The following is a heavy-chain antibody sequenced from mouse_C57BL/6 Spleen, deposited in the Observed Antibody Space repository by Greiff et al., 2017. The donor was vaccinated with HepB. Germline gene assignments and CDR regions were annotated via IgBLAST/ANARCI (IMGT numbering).Heavy chain of an antibody. D-gene: IGHD1-1*01. V-gene: IGHV1-72*01. CDR3: ARASYGFYWYVDV. CDR2: IDPNSGGT. Sequence: VQLQQPGAELVKPGASVKLSCKASGYTFTSYWMHWVKQRPGRGLEWIGRIDPNSGGTKYNEKFKSKATLTVDKPSSPAYMQLSSLTAEDSAVYYCARASYGFYWYVDVWGTGTTVTVSS. J-gene: IGHJ1*03. CDR1: GYTFTSYW.